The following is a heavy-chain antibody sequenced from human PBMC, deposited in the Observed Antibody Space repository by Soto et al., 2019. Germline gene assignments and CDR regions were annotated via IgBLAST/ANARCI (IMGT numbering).Heavy chain of an antibody. CDR1: GYTFTSYG. J-gene: IGHJ5*02. Sequence: ASVKVSCKASGYTFTSYGISWVRQAPGQGLEWMGWISAYNGNTNYAQKLQGRVTMTTDTSTSTAYMELRSLRSDDTAVYYRAREGDIVVVPAAVNWFDPWGQGTLVTVSS. CDR2: ISAYNGNT. D-gene: IGHD2-2*01. V-gene: IGHV1-18*04. CDR3: AREGDIVVVPAAVNWFDP.